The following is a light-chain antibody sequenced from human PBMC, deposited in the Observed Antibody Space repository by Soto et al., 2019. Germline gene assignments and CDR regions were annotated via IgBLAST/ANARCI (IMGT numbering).Light chain of an antibody. Sequence: EIVMTQSPATLSVSPGERATLSCRASQSVSSNLAWYQQKPGQAPRLLIYGASTRATGIPARFSGSGSGTEFTPTISSLQSEDFAVYYCQQYNNWPMYTFGQGTKVDIK. J-gene: IGKJ2*01. CDR1: QSVSSN. CDR3: QQYNNWPMYT. V-gene: IGKV3-15*01. CDR2: GAS.